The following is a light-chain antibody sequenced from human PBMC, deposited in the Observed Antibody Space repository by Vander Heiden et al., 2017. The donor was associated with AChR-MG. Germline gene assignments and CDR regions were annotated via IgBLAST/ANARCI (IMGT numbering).Light chain of an antibody. CDR1: QSVSSN. J-gene: IGKJ2*01. CDR2: GAS. V-gene: IGKV3-15*01. Sequence: EVVMTQSPATLSVSPGERATLSCRASQSVSSNLAWYQQKPGQAPRLLISGASTRATGIPARFSGSGYGTEFTLTISSRQSEDFAVYFCQQYKNWPPYTFGQGTKLEIK. CDR3: QQYKNWPPYT.